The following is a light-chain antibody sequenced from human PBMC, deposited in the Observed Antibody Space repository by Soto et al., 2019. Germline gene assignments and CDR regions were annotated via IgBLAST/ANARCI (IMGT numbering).Light chain of an antibody. V-gene: IGKV1-39*01. CDR3: QQSYSTPPST. J-gene: IGKJ1*01. Sequence: DIQMTQSPSSLSASVGDRVTITCRASQSISSYLNWYQQKPGKAPKLLIYAASSLQSGVPSRFSGSGSGTDFTPTISSLQPEDFATYYWQQSYSTPPSTFGQGTKVEIK. CDR1: QSISSY. CDR2: AAS.